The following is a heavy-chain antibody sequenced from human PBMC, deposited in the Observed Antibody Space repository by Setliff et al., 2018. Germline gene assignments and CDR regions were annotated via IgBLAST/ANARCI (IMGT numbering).Heavy chain of an antibody. V-gene: IGHV1-69*05. J-gene: IGHJ4*02. D-gene: IGHD6-19*01. Sequence: GASVKVSCKASGGTFSSYGISWVRQAPGQGLEWMGGIIPIFGTANYAQKFQGRVTITTNESTSTAYMELSSLRSEDTAVYYCARVGQWLVQGGYFDYWGQGTLVTVSS. CDR1: GGTFSSYG. CDR3: ARVGQWLVQGGYFDY. CDR2: IIPIFGTA.